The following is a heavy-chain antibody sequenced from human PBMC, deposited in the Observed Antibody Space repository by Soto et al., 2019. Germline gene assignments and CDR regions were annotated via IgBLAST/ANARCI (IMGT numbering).Heavy chain of an antibody. Sequence: ASVKVSCKASGYTFTSYAMHWVRQAPGQRLEWMGWISAYNGSTVYTQRFKGRLTMATDTSTSTAYMELRSLRLDDTAVYYCARDFYESSGYCDYWGQGTLVTVSS. V-gene: IGHV1-18*01. D-gene: IGHD3-22*01. CDR2: ISAYNGST. J-gene: IGHJ4*02. CDR1: GYTFTSYA. CDR3: ARDFYESSGYCDY.